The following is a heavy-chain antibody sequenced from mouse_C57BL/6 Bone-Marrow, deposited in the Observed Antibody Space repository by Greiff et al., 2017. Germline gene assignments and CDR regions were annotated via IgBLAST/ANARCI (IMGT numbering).Heavy chain of an antibody. CDR2: INPNNGGT. V-gene: IGHV1-22*01. Sequence: EVKLQASGPELVTPGASVKMSCKASGYKFTVYTMHWVKQSHGKSLEWIGYINPNNGGTSNTQKFKGKATLTVNKSSSTAYMELRSLTSEDSAVYYCARRGSNYSYYVDYWGQGTTLTVSS. D-gene: IGHD2-5*01. CDR1: GYKFTVYT. J-gene: IGHJ2*01. CDR3: ARRGSNYSYYVDY.